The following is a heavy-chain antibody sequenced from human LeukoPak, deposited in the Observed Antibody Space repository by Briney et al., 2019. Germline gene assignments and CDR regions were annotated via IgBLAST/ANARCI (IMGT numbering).Heavy chain of an antibody. V-gene: IGHV3-64*01. CDR3: ARWDGSAYAD. J-gene: IGHJ4*02. CDR2: ISSDGGST. CDR1: GFTFSSYA. D-gene: IGHD3-22*01. Sequence: GGSLRLSCAASGFTFSSYAIHWVRQAPGKGLEYVSAISSDGGSTYYAHSVKSRFTISRDNSKNTLDLQMGSLRSEDMAVYYCARWDGSAYADWGQGTLVTVSP.